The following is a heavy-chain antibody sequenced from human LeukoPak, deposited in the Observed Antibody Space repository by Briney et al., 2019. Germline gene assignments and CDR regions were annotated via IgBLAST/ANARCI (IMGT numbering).Heavy chain of an antibody. V-gene: IGHV3-23*01. D-gene: IGHD6-13*01. J-gene: IGHJ4*02. CDR1: RFTFSTYA. Sequence: GGSLRLSCAASRFTFSTYAMSWVRQAPGKGLEWVSAISGSGDNDDNSYYADSVKGQFSISRDNSKNTVYLQMNNLRAEDAAIYYCAKSGSSSWYLDYWGQGTLVTVSS. CDR2: ISGSGDNDDNS. CDR3: AKSGSSSWYLDY.